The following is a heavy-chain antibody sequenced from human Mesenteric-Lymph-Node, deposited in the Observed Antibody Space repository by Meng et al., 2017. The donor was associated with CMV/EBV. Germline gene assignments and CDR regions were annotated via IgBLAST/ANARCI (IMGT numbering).Heavy chain of an antibody. CDR1: GFTFSNYG. J-gene: IGHJ5*02. D-gene: IGHD1-26*01. CDR2: IYYDDSKA. CDR3: AKDDNYYMGEIGS. V-gene: IGHV3-33*06. Sequence: GESLKISCTASGFTFSNYGIHWVRQAPGKGLEWVSVIYYDDSKAYYADSVKGRFTISRDHSKNTMYLQMNSLRVEDTAVYYCAKDDNYYMGEIGSWGQGTLVTVSS.